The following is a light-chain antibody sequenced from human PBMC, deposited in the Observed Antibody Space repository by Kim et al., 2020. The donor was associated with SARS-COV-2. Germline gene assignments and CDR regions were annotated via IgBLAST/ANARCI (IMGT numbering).Light chain of an antibody. CDR2: KAS. V-gene: IGKV1-5*03. Sequence: TLSASVGDRVIITCRASQSNSMWLAWYQQKPGKAPKFLISKASSLESGVPSRFSGSGSGTEFTLPISSLQPDDFATYYCQQYDNYFGQGTKLEI. J-gene: IGKJ2*01. CDR1: QSNSMW. CDR3: QQYDNY.